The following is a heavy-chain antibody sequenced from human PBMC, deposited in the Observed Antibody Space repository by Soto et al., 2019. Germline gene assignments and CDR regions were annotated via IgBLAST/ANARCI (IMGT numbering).Heavy chain of an antibody. Sequence: QVQLQESGPGLVKPSETLSLTCSVSGDSVSRADSYWSWIRQPPGKGLEWIGYIFSSVSTEYNPSLRGRVIISVDTSKNQVSLKLRTGTAADTAVYFCARGMDNNKVGWWGQGTLVTVSA. CDR2: IFSSVST. D-gene: IGHD1-1*01. V-gene: IGHV4-61*08. CDR1: GDSVSRADSY. CDR3: ARGMDNNKVGW. J-gene: IGHJ4*02.